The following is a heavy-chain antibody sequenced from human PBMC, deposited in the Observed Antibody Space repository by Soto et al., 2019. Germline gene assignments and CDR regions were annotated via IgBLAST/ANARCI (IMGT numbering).Heavy chain of an antibody. CDR1: GFTFSSYG. J-gene: IGHJ4*02. D-gene: IGHD6-19*01. CDR3: ARDCAGYSSGWYQRGGFDY. V-gene: IGHV3-33*01. CDR2: IWYDGSKK. Sequence: QVQLVESGGGVVQPGRSLRLSCAASGFTFSSYGMHWVRQASGKGLEWVAVIWYDGSKKYYADSVKGRFTISRDNSKNTLYLQMSSLRAEDTAVYYCARDCAGYSSGWYQRGGFDYWGQGTLVTVSS.